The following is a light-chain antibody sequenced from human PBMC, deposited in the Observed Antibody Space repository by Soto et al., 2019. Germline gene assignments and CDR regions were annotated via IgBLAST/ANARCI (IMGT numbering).Light chain of an antibody. Sequence: DIQMTQSPSSLSASVVDSVTITCRASQSIRRYLNWYQLKPGKAPKLLIYAASGLQSGVPSRFSGSGSGTDFTLTISSLQPEDFATYYCQESNSTPMYTFGQGTKLEIK. CDR1: QSIRRY. V-gene: IGKV1-39*01. CDR3: QESNSTPMYT. CDR2: AAS. J-gene: IGKJ2*01.